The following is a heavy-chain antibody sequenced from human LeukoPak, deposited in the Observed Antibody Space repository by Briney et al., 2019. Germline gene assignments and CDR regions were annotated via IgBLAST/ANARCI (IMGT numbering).Heavy chain of an antibody. CDR2: IYHSGST. CDR3: ARALGGYYYDSSGYYSNWFDP. D-gene: IGHD3-22*01. V-gene: IGHV4-4*02. Sequence: SGTLSLTCAVSGGSISSSNWWSWVRQPPGKGLEWIGEIYHSGSTNYNPSLKSRVTISVDKSKNQFSLKLSSVTAADTAVYYCARALGGYYYDSSGYYSNWFDPWGQGTLVTVSS. CDR1: GGSISSSNW. J-gene: IGHJ5*02.